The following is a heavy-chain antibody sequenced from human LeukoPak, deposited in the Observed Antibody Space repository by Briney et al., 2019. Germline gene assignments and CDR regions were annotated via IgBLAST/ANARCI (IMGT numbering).Heavy chain of an antibody. CDR2: IKQDGSEK. V-gene: IGHV3-7*01. J-gene: IGHJ6*02. CDR3: ARDNYFDWLRDGMDV. CDR1: GFTFGSYW. D-gene: IGHD3-9*01. Sequence: GGSLRLSCAAYGFTFGSYWMSWVRQAPGKGREWVANIKQDGSEKYYVDSVKGRFTISRDNAKNSLSLQMISLRADDTAVYYCARDNYFDWLRDGMDVWGQGTTVTVSS.